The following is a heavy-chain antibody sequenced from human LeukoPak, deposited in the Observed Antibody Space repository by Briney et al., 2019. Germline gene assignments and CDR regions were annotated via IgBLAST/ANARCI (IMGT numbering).Heavy chain of an antibody. CDR2: ISSSSSYI. CDR1: GFTFSSYS. CDR3: ARDDRSVLGAFDI. D-gene: IGHD5/OR15-5a*01. Sequence: GGSLRLSCAASGFTFSSYSMNWVRQAPGKGLEWASSISSSSSYIYYADSVKGRFTISRDNAKNSLYLQMNSLRAEDTAVYYCARDDRSVLGAFDIWGQGTMVTVSS. V-gene: IGHV3-21*01. J-gene: IGHJ3*02.